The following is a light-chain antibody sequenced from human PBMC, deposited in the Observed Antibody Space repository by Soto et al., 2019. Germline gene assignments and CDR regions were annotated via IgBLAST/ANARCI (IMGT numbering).Light chain of an antibody. Sequence: QSALTQPPSASGSPGQSVTISCTGTSSDVGGYNYVSWYQQHPGKAPKLMIYEVSKRPSGVPDRFSGSKSGNTASLTVSGLQAEDEADYYCSSYAGEVVFGGGTKLTV. CDR1: SSDVGGYNY. CDR3: SSYAGEVV. CDR2: EVS. V-gene: IGLV2-8*01. J-gene: IGLJ2*01.